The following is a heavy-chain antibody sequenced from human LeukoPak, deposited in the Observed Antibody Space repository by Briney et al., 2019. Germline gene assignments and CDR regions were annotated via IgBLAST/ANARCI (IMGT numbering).Heavy chain of an antibody. CDR3: ARHEPYYYDSSDYWGYYFDH. J-gene: IGHJ4*02. D-gene: IGHD3-22*01. CDR1: VGSISSHY. CDR2: IYYSGST. V-gene: IGHV4-59*08. Sequence: PADTLSLTCTVSVGSISSHYSSGIPHPPAKALEDRGYIYYSGSTNSNHSLTSRVTVSVDTSKSQFSLRLSSVTAADTAVYYCARHEPYYYDSSDYWGYYFDHWGQGTLVTVSS.